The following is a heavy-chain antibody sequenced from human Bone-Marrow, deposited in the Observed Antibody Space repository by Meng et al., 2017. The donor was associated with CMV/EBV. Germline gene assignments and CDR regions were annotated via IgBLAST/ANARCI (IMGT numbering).Heavy chain of an antibody. J-gene: IGHJ4*02. CDR3: AKGTVAALRGFDY. CDR1: RLTFYVIA. CDR2: ISWNSGSI. D-gene: IGHD6-13*01. Sequence: LTWSASRLTFYVIASHAVRQAPGIGLEWVAGISWNSGSIGYADSVKGRFTISRDNAKNSLYLQMNSLRAEATALYYCAKGTVAALRGFDYWGQGTLVTVSS. V-gene: IGHV3-9*01.